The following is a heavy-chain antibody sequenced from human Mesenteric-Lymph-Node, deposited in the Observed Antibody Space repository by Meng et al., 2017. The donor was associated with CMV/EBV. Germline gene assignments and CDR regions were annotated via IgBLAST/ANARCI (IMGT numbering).Heavy chain of an antibody. Sequence: GSLRLSCTVSGGSISSSSYYWGWIRQPPGKGLEWIGYIYYSGSTNYNPSLKSRVTISVDTSKNQFSLKLSSVTAADTAVYYCARESLHPEWGGSFDIWGQGTMVTVSS. CDR3: ARESLHPEWGGSFDI. D-gene: IGHD3-16*01. CDR2: IYYSGST. CDR1: GGSISSSSYY. J-gene: IGHJ3*02. V-gene: IGHV4-61*01.